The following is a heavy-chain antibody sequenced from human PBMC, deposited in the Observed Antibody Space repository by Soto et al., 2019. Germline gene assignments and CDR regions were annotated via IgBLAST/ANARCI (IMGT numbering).Heavy chain of an antibody. CDR1: GGSISSGGYY. CDR2: IYYSGST. V-gene: IGHV4-31*03. Sequence: QVQLQESGPGLVKPSQTLSLTCTVSGGSISSGGYYWSWIRQHPGKGLEWIGYIYYSGSTYYNPSLKSRVTISVDTSKNPFSLKLSSVTAADTAVYYWARHDNDILTGYSWVFDYWGQGTLVTVSS. J-gene: IGHJ4*02. CDR3: ARHDNDILTGYSWVFDY. D-gene: IGHD3-9*01.